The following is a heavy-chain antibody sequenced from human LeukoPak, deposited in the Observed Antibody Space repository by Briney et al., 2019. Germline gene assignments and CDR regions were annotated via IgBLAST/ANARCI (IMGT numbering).Heavy chain of an antibody. D-gene: IGHD5-12*01. Sequence: PSETLSLTCTVSGGSISGYHWTWIRQPPGKGLEWIGYISYSGSTSSHPSLKSRVTISLDTSKNQFSLKLTSVTAADTAVYYCVRGYSGYPYYLDYWGQGTLVTVSS. CDR3: VRGYSGYPYYLDY. CDR1: GGSISGYH. V-gene: IGHV4-59*08. J-gene: IGHJ4*02. CDR2: ISYSGST.